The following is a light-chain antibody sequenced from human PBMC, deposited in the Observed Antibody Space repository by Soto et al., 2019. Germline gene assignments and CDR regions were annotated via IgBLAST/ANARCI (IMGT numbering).Light chain of an antibody. V-gene: IGKV3-11*01. CDR1: QSVSSY. CDR2: DAS. Sequence: EIVLAQSPATLSLSPGEKATFSCRASQSVSSYLAWYQQKPGQAPRLLIYDASSRATGIPARFSGSGSGTDFTLTISSLEPEDFAVYYCQQRSNWPITFGQGTRLEIK. J-gene: IGKJ5*01. CDR3: QQRSNWPIT.